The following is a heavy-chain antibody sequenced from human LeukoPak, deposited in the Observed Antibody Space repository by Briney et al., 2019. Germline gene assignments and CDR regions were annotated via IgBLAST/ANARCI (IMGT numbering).Heavy chain of an antibody. Sequence: GGSLRLSCAASGFTFSSYAMSWVRQAPGKGLEWVSAISGSGGSTYYADSVEGRFTISRDNSKNTLYLQMNSLRAEDTAVYYCAKKLRGSYYFDYWGQGTLVTVSS. V-gene: IGHV3-23*01. CDR1: GFTFSSYA. CDR2: ISGSGGST. D-gene: IGHD1-26*01. CDR3: AKKLRGSYYFDY. J-gene: IGHJ4*02.